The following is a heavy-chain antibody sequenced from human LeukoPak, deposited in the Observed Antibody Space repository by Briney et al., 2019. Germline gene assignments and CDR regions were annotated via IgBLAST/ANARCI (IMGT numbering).Heavy chain of an antibody. J-gene: IGHJ4*02. D-gene: IGHD2-15*01. CDR1: GFTFDDYG. V-gene: IGHV3-9*01. CDR3: ARFGYVAAVDL. Sequence: GRSLRLSCAASGFTFDDYGMHWVRQAPGKGLEWVSGISWNSGSIGYADSVKGRFTISRDNAKNLLYLQMNSLRAEDTAVYYCARFGYVAAVDLWGQGTLVTVSS. CDR2: ISWNSGSI.